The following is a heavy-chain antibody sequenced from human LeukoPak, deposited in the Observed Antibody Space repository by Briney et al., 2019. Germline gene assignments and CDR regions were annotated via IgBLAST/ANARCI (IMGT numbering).Heavy chain of an antibody. Sequence: PGGSLRLSCAASGFTFSSYSMNWVRQAPGKGLEWVSYITTSSSTIYYADSVKGRFTVSRDNAKNSSYLQINSLRADDTALYYCARGMTASAFDYWGQGTPVTVSS. V-gene: IGHV3-48*04. CDR3: ARGMTASAFDY. CDR2: ITTSSSTI. J-gene: IGHJ4*02. CDR1: GFTFSSYS. D-gene: IGHD5-18*01.